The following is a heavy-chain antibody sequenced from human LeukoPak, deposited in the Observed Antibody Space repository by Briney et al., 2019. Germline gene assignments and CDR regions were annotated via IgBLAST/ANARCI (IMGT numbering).Heavy chain of an antibody. CDR1: GYTFTSYG. J-gene: IGHJ4*02. V-gene: IGHV1-18*01. CDR2: ISAYNGNT. Sequence: ASVKVSCKASGYTFTSYGISWVRQAPGQGLEWMGWISAYNGNTNYAQKLQGRVTMTTDTSTSTAYMELRSLRSDDTAVYYCARYLGYYYDGSGYSGGGYFDYWGQGTLVTVSS. CDR3: ARYLGYYYDGSGYSGGGYFDY. D-gene: IGHD3-22*01.